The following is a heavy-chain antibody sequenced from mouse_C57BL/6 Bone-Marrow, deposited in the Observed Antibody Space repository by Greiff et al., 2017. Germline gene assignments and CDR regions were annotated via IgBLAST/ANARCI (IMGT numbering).Heavy chain of an antibody. V-gene: IGHV1-72*01. Sequence: QVQLQQPGAELVKPGASVKLSCKASGYTFTSYWMHWVKQRPGRGLEWIGRIDPNSGGTKYNEKFKSKATLTVDKPSSTASMQLSSLTSDDSAVFYCARSPYGSSYPYYLYYWGQGTTLTVSS. CDR2: IDPNSGGT. CDR1: GYTFTSYW. J-gene: IGHJ2*01. CDR3: ARSPYGSSYPYYLYY. D-gene: IGHD1-1*01.